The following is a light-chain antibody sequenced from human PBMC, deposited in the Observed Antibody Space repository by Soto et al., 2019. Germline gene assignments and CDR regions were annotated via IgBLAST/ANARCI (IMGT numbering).Light chain of an antibody. Sequence: QSVLTQPPSASGTPGQRITISCSGSGSNIGSNAVTWYQQLPRTAPRLLIYTNSQRPSGVPERFFGSKSGTSASLAITGLQSGDEADYYCATWDDGLNGYVFGTGTKLTVL. V-gene: IGLV1-44*01. CDR3: ATWDDGLNGYV. CDR1: GSNIGSNA. J-gene: IGLJ1*01. CDR2: TNS.